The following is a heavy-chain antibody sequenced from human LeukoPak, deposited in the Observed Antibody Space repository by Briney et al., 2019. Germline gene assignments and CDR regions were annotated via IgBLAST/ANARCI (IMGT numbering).Heavy chain of an antibody. Sequence: GASVKVSCKASGYTFTGYYMHWVRQAPGQGLEWMGWINPNSGDTNYAQKFQGRVTMTRDTSISTAYMELSRLRSDDTAVYYCARQTYGSGRRYFDYWGQGTLVTVSS. J-gene: IGHJ4*02. D-gene: IGHD3-10*01. CDR3: ARQTYGSGRRYFDY. V-gene: IGHV1-2*02. CDR1: GYTFTGYY. CDR2: INPNSGDT.